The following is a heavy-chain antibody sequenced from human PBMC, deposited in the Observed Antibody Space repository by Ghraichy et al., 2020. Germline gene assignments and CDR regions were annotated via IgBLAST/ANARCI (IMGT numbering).Heavy chain of an antibody. Sequence: LSLTCTVSGGSISSYYWSWIRQPPGKGLEWIGYIYYSGSTNYNPSLKSRVTISVDTSKNQFSLKLSSVTAADTAVYYCARDRVGIGYFDYWGQGTLVTVSS. CDR2: IYYSGST. CDR1: GGSISSYY. J-gene: IGHJ4*02. CDR3: ARDRVGIGYFDY. D-gene: IGHD1-26*01. V-gene: IGHV4-59*01.